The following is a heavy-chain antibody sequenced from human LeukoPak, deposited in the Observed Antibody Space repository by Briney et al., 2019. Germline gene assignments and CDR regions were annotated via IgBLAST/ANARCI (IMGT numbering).Heavy chain of an antibody. CDR3: ARCRLVDYGVYYMDV. J-gene: IGHJ6*03. D-gene: IGHD4/OR15-4a*01. Sequence: ASVKISCKASGYTFTSYDINWVRQATGQGLEWMGWMNPNSGNTGYAQKLQGRGTMTRNTSISTAYMELSSLRSEDTAVYYCARCRLVDYGVYYMDVWGKGTTVTVSS. CDR2: MNPNSGNT. V-gene: IGHV1-8*01. CDR1: GYTFTSYD.